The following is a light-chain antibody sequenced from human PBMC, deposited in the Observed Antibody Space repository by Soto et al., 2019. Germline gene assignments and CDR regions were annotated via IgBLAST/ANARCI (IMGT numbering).Light chain of an antibody. CDR3: CSYAGSNIFAV. Sequence: QSALTQPASVSGSPGQSITISCTGTSSDIGSYDRVSWYQWHPGKAPKLIIYEDYRRPSQISNRFSGPKSGNTASLTISGLQAEDEADYYCCSYAGSNIFAVFGGGTKVTVL. J-gene: IGLJ2*01. CDR1: SSDIGSYDR. V-gene: IGLV2-23*01. CDR2: EDY.